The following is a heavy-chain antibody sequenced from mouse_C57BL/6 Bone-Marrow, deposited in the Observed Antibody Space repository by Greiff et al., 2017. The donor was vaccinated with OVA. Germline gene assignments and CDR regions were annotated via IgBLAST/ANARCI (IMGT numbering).Heavy chain of an antibody. CDR2: IYPGSGST. V-gene: IGHV1-55*01. D-gene: IGHD1-1*01. Sequence: VQLQQPGAELVKPGASVKMSCKASGYTFTSYWITWVKQRPGQGLEWIGDIYPGSGSTNYNEKFKSKATLTVDTSSSTAYMQLSSLTSEDSAVYYCARFTFYDYYGTSYAMDYWGQGTSVTVSS. CDR1: GYTFTSYW. J-gene: IGHJ4*01. CDR3: ARFTFYDYYGTSYAMDY.